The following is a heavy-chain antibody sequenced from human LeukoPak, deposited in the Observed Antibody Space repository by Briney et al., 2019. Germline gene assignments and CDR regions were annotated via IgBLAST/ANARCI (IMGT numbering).Heavy chain of an antibody. V-gene: IGHV3-33*01. D-gene: IGHD3-22*01. CDR1: GFTFSTYV. J-gene: IGHJ4*02. CDR2: IWHDGTNK. CDR3: ARAYYYDTSVTHDC. Sequence: PGRSLRLSCAASGFTFSTYVMHWVRQAPGKGLDWVAIIWHDGTNKYYADSVKGRFTISRDNSKNTLYLQMNSLRVEDTAVYYCARAYYYDTSVTHDCWGQGTLVTVSS.